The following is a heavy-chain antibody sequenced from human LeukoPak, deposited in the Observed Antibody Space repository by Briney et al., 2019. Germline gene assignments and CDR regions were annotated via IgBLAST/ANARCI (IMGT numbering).Heavy chain of an antibody. Sequence: GGSLRLSCAASGFSVSGNYMTWVRQAPGKGLEWVSVIYKNAITYHADTVKGRFTISRDNAKNMLYLQMNSLRADDTAVYYCARSLRVRGVPDYMDVWGKGTTVIISS. CDR3: ARSLRVRGVPDYMDV. CDR2: IYKNAIT. V-gene: IGHV3-53*01. D-gene: IGHD3-10*01. J-gene: IGHJ6*03. CDR1: GFSVSGNY.